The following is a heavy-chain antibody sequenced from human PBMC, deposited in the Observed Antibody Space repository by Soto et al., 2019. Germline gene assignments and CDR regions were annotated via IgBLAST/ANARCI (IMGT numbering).Heavy chain of an antibody. CDR2: IYYSGST. J-gene: IGHJ4*02. V-gene: IGHV4-31*03. CDR1: GGSISSGGYY. CDR3: ARENYYDSSGYPDY. D-gene: IGHD3-22*01. Sequence: SETLSLTCTVSGGSISSGGYYWSWIRQHPGKGLEWIGYIYYSGSTYYNPSLKSRVTISVDTSKNQFSLKLSSVTAADTAVYYCARENYYDSSGYPDYWGQGTLVTVS.